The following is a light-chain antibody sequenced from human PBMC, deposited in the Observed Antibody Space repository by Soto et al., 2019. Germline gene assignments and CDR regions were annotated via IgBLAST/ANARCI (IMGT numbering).Light chain of an antibody. V-gene: IGLV1-40*01. CDR1: SSNIGAGYD. Sequence: QSALTQPPSVSGAPGQMVTISCTGSSSNIGAGYDVHWYQQLPGTAPKLLIYGNSNRPSGVPDRFSASKSGTSASLAITGLQAEDEADYYCQSSDSTLRGVFGGGTK. J-gene: IGLJ2*01. CDR3: QSSDSTLRGV. CDR2: GNS.